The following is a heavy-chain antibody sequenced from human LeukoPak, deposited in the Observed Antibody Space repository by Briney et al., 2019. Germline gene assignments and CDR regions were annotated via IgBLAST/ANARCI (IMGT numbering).Heavy chain of an antibody. Sequence: GGSLRLSCAASGFTFSSYSMNWVRQAPGKGLEWVSSISSSSSYIYYADSVKGRFTISRDNAKNSLYLQMNSLRAEDTAVYYCAKDEQLVGAYYYYYYMDVWGKGTTVTISS. CDR2: ISSSSSYI. J-gene: IGHJ6*03. V-gene: IGHV3-21*01. CDR3: AKDEQLVGAYYYYYYMDV. D-gene: IGHD6-13*01. CDR1: GFTFSSYS.